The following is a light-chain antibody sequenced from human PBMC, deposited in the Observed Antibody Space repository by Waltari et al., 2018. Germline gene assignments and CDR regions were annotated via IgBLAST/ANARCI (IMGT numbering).Light chain of an antibody. V-gene: IGKV2D-29*01. CDR2: DVS. CDR3: MQSLHLRT. CDR1: QSRLHTDGKTY. J-gene: IGKJ1*01. Sequence: DIGVTQTPLSLSVTPGQTATISCKSTQSRLHTDGKTYFYWYVQKPGKPPQLLIYDVSQRFSGVPDRFSGSGSRTDFTLQISRVEAEDAGVYYCMQSLHLRTFGQGTKVEIE.